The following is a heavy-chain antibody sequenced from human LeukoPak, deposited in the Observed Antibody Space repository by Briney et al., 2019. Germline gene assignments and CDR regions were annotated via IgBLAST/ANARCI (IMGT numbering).Heavy chain of an antibody. CDR1: GFTFSSYA. CDR3: AKDQGSVAAAVSWFDP. J-gene: IGHJ5*02. CDR2: ISGSCGSI. D-gene: IGHD6-13*01. Sequence: GGSLRLSCAASGFTFSSYAMSWVRQAPGKGLDWVSAISGSCGSIYYADPVKGRFPISRDNSKNTLYLQINSLRAEVTAVYYCAKDQGSVAAAVSWFDPWGQGTLVTVSS. V-gene: IGHV3-23*01.